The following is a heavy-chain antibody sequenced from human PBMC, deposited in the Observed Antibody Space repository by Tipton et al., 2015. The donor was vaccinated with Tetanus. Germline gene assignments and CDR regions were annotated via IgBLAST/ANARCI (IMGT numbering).Heavy chain of an antibody. V-gene: IGHV4-34*01. J-gene: IGHJ4*02. CDR1: GGSFSGYY. CDR3: ARREGGTGDY. CDR2: INHSGST. D-gene: IGHD1-26*01. Sequence: LRLSCAVYGGSFSGYYWSWIRQPPGKGLEWIGEINHSGSTNYNPSLKSRVTISVDTSKNQFSLKLSSVTAADTAVDYCARREGGTGDYWGQGTLVTVSS.